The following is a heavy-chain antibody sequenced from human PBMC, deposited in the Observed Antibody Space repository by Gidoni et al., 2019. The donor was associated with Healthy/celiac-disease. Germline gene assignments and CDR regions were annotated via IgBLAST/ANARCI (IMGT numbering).Heavy chain of an antibody. J-gene: IGHJ3*02. CDR3: AKGGDLNDYVWGSYRYVRADAFDI. D-gene: IGHD3-16*02. V-gene: IGHV3-23*01. CDR2: ISGSGGST. CDR1: GFTFSSYA. Sequence: EVQLLESGGGLVQPGGSLRLSCAASGFTFSSYAMSWVRQAPGKGLEWVSAISGSGGSTYYADSVKGRFTISRDNSKNTLYLQMNSLRAEDTAVYYCAKGGDLNDYVWGSYRYVRADAFDIWGQGTMVTVSS.